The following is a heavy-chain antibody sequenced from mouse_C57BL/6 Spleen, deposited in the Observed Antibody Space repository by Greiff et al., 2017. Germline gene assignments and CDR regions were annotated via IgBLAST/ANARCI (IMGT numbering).Heavy chain of an antibody. CDR3: ARRDYYGSSYSAWFAY. V-gene: IGHV5-17*01. CDR2: ISSGSSTI. J-gene: IGHJ3*01. D-gene: IGHD1-1*01. Sequence: EVKLMESGGGLVKPGGSLKLSCAASGFTFSDYGMHWVRQAPEKGLEWVAYISSGSSTIYYADTVKGRFTISRDNAKNTLFLQMTSLRSEDTAMYYCARRDYYGSSYSAWFAYWGQGTLVTVSA. CDR1: GFTFSDYG.